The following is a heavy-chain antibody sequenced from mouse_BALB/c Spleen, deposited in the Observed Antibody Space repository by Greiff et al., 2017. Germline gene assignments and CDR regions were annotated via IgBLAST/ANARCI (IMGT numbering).Heavy chain of an antibody. CDR1: GYTFTSYW. J-gene: IGHJ4*01. CDR3: TGVRRGNALDY. D-gene: IGHD2-14*01. CDR2: IYPSDSYT. V-gene: IGHV1-69*02. Sequence: VQLLQPGAELVRPGASVKLSCTASGYTFTSYWINWVHQRPGQGLEWIGNIYPSDSYTNYNQKFKDKATMAVDKSSSTAYMQLSSQTSEDSAVYYSTGVRRGNALDYWGQGTAVTVSS.